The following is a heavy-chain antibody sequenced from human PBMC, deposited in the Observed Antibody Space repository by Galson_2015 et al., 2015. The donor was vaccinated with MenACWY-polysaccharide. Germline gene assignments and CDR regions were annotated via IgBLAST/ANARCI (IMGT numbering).Heavy chain of an antibody. V-gene: IGHV3-7*01. Sequence: SLRICCAAAGVPFSTYWMSWVRQGPGEGLEWVAKIKEDGRGTDYVDSVKGGFCISRDKAQNSLFLPMNTLRAEDTAVYYCVRLTRTTFTTWVVFHYWGQGTLVTVSS. CDR1: GVPFSTYW. D-gene: IGHD4-17*01. J-gene: IGHJ4*02. CDR3: VRLTRTTFTTWVVFHY. CDR2: IKEDGRGT.